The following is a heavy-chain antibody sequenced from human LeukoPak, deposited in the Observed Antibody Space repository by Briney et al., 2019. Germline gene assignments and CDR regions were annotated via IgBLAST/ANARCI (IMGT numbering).Heavy chain of an antibody. CDR1: NGPISSDTYF. J-gene: IGHJ1*01. D-gene: IGHD3-22*01. CDR2: MSSSGIS. V-gene: IGHV4-61*02. Sequence: SETLSLACTVSNGPISSDTYFWSWIRQPAGKGLEWIGRMSSSGISTYSPSLKSRVTISVDTSKNQFSLNLTSVTAADTAVYFCARGSSGPHGTFLHWGQGTLVIVSS. CDR3: ARGSSGPHGTFLH.